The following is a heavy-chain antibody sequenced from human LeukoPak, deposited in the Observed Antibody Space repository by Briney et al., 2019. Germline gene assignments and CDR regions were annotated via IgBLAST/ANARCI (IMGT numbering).Heavy chain of an antibody. CDR1: GFTFSTSW. V-gene: IGHV3-7*01. Sequence: GGSLRLSCAASGFTFSTSWMSWVRQAPGKGLEWVANIKEDGSEKYHVESVKGRFTISRDNGKNSLYLQMSSLSADDTAVYYCARDRVGATGTKDYWGQGTLVTVSS. D-gene: IGHD1-26*01. CDR2: IKEDGSEK. J-gene: IGHJ4*02. CDR3: ARDRVGATGTKDY.